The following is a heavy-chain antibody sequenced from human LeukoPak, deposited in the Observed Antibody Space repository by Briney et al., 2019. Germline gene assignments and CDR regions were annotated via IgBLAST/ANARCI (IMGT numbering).Heavy chain of an antibody. J-gene: IGHJ4*02. CDR3: ASTYSSSSLIDY. CDR2: IYYSGST. D-gene: IGHD6-6*01. V-gene: IGHV4-30-4*08. CDR1: GGSISSGDYY. Sequence: SETLSLTCTVSGGSISSGDYYWSWIRQPPGKGLEWIGYIYYSGSTYYNPSLKSRVTISVDTSKNQVSLKLSSVTAADTAVYYCASTYSSSSLIDYWGQGTLVTVSS.